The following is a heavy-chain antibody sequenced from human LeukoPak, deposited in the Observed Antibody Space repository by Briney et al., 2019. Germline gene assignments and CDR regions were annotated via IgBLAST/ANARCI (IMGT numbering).Heavy chain of an antibody. CDR1: GFTFSSYW. D-gene: IGHD1-14*01. CDR2: ISSSSSTI. CDR3: ARIIRNSDY. Sequence: GGSLRLSCAASGFTFSSYWMSWVRQAPGKGLEWVSYISSSSSTIYYADSVKGRFTISRDNAKNSLYLQMNSLRAEDTAVYYCARIIRNSDYWGQGTLVTVSS. V-gene: IGHV3-48*04. J-gene: IGHJ4*02.